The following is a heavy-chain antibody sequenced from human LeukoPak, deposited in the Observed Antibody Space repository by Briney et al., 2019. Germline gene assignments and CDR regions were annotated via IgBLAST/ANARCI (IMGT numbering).Heavy chain of an antibody. V-gene: IGHV3-74*01. J-gene: IGHJ4*02. CDR3: ATKAGDFQERVSLDY. Sequence: GGSLRLSCVVSGLTFSHHWIHWVRQAPGKGLVWVSHINNEGSDTSYADSVKGRFTISRDNAKNTVYLQMNSLRAEDAALYFCATKAGDFQERVSLDYWGQGTLVTVSS. CDR2: INNEGSDT. D-gene: IGHD1-1*01. CDR1: GLTFSHHW.